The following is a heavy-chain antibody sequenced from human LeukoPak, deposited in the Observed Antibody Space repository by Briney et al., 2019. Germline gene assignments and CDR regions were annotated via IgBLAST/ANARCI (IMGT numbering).Heavy chain of an antibody. CDR2: IKPDGSDT. J-gene: IGHJ4*02. D-gene: IGHD5-24*01. CDR1: GFTFTTHW. V-gene: IGHV3-74*01. CDR3: ARGKYDGYFIDY. Sequence: GGSLSLSCGASGFTFTTHWIHWVRQAPGKGLVWVSRIKPDGSDTNYADSVKGRYTISRDNAKNTVYLQMSSLRAEDTAVYYCARGKYDGYFIDYWGQGTLVTVSS.